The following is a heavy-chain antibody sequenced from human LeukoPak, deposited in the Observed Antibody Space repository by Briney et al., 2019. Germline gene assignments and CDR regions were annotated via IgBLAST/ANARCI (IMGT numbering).Heavy chain of an antibody. J-gene: IGHJ4*02. CDR2: IHSDGSNT. V-gene: IGHV3-74*01. CDR3: AKGDSSGWTYYFDY. CDR1: GFTFSTHW. Sequence: PGGSLRLSCAASGFTFSTHWMHWVRQAPGKGLVWVSFIHSDGSNTIYADSVKGRFTISRDNAKNSLYLQMNSLRAEDMALYYCAKGDSSGWTYYFDYWGQGTLVTVSS. D-gene: IGHD6-19*01.